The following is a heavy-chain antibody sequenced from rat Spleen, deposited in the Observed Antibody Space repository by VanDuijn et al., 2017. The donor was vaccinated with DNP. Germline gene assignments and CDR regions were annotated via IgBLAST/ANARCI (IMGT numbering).Heavy chain of an antibody. CDR3: ATHDWTS. Sequence: EVQLVESGGGSVQPGRSPKISCEASGFTFNYYWMAWIRQVPGKGLEWIASITSGTGTTSYADAVKGRFTISRVNAKSTLYLQMTSLRSEDTAAYYCATHDWTSWGQGVMVTVSS. V-gene: IGHV5S23*01. CDR1: GFTFNYYW. J-gene: IGHJ2*01. CDR2: ITSGTGTT.